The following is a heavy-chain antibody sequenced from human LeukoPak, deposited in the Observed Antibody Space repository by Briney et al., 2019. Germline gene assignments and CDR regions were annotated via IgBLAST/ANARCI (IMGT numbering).Heavy chain of an antibody. CDR2: ISAYNGNT. V-gene: IGHV1-18*01. CDR3: AREPGYSSSWTGGDY. Sequence: ASVKVSCEASGYTFTSYGISWVRQAPGQGLEWMGWISAYNGNTNYAQKLQGRVTMTTDTSTSTAYMELRSLRSDDTAVYYCAREPGYSSSWTGGDYWGQGTLVTVSS. CDR1: GYTFTSYG. D-gene: IGHD6-13*01. J-gene: IGHJ4*02.